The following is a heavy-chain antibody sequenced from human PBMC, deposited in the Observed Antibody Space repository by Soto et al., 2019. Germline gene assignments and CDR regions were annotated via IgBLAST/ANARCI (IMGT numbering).Heavy chain of an antibody. J-gene: IGHJ5*02. V-gene: IGHV3-23*01. CDR3: AKGDGSWGVGWFDP. D-gene: IGHD6-13*01. Sequence: RGSLRLSCAASGFTFSSYAMSWVRQAPGKGLEWVSAISGSGGSTYYAGSVKGRFTISRDNSKNTLYRQVNSLRAEDTRVFYCAKGDGSWGVGWFDPWGQGTLVTVSS. CDR1: GFTFSSYA. CDR2: ISGSGGST.